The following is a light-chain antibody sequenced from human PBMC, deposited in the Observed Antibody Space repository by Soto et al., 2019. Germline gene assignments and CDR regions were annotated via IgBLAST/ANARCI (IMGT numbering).Light chain of an antibody. Sequence: IVLTQSPGTLSLSPGEGATLSCRASQGVSSSYLAWYQHKPGQAPRLLIYGASSRASGIPDRFSGSGSGTDFTLTIHRLEPEDFAVYYCQQYGASVTFGPGTKVDLK. J-gene: IGKJ3*01. CDR3: QQYGASVT. V-gene: IGKV3-20*01. CDR2: GAS. CDR1: QGVSSSY.